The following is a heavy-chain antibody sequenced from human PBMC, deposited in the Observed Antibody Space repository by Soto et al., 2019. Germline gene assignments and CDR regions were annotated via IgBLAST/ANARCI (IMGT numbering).Heavy chain of an antibody. V-gene: IGHV3-23*01. J-gene: IGHJ5*02. Sequence: PGGSLRLSCAASGVTFSSYAMSLVRQAPGKGLEWVSAISGSGGSTYYADSVKGRFTISRDNSKNTLYLQMNSLRAEDTAVYYCAKDPNYYGSGIEDWFDPWGQGTLVTVSS. CDR2: ISGSGGST. CDR1: GVTFSSYA. D-gene: IGHD3-10*01. CDR3: AKDPNYYGSGIEDWFDP.